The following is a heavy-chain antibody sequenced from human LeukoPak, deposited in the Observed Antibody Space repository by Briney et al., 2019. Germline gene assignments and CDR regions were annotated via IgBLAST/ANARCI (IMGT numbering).Heavy chain of an antibody. Sequence: SETLSLTCTVSGGSISSYYWSWIRQPAGKGLEWIGRIYASGSTNYNPSLKSRVTISVDTSKNQFSLKLTSVTAADTAVYYCARVRGYSYYFDYWGQGTLVTVSS. CDR2: IYASGST. CDR1: GGSISSYY. CDR3: ARVRGYSYYFDY. D-gene: IGHD5-18*01. V-gene: IGHV4-4*07. J-gene: IGHJ4*02.